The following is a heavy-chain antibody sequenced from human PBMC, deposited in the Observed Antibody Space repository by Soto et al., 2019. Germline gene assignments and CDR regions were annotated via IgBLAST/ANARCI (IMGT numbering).Heavy chain of an antibody. Sequence: QLQLVQSGPEVKKPGTSVKVSCKASGFNFTSSAVQWVRQARGQRLELIGWIVVGSGNTNYAQKFQERVTITRDTSTSTAYMELSSLRSEDTAVYYCAAALHDYGDYVGFYFDYWGQGTLVTVSS. CDR2: IVVGSGNT. V-gene: IGHV1-58*01. J-gene: IGHJ4*02. D-gene: IGHD4-17*01. CDR1: GFNFTSSA. CDR3: AAALHDYGDYVGFYFDY.